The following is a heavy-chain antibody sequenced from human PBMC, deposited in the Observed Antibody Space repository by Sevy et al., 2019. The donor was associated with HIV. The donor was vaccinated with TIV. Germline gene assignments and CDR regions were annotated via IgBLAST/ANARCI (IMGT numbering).Heavy chain of an antibody. D-gene: IGHD3-16*01. Sequence: GGSLRLSCAASGFTFSSYWMNWIRQAPGKGLEWVANIKQDGSEKKYVDSVKGRFTISRDNAKNSLYLEMNTLRAEDTAVYYCATSGGETWGQGTLVTVSS. CDR2: IKQDGSEK. CDR3: ATSGGET. J-gene: IGHJ5*02. V-gene: IGHV3-7*01. CDR1: GFTFSSYW.